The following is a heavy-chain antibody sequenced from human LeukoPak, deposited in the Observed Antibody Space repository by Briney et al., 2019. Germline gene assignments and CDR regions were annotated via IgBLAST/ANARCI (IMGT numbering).Heavy chain of an antibody. Sequence: PSETLSLTCSVSGDSIGSYYWTWIRQSPGKGLEWIGYIYYGGSTNYSPSLKSRVSISVDTSNNQFSLQLRSVSAADTAIYYCARDAPGAGGFDYWGQGTLVTVSS. CDR3: ARDAPGAGGFDY. D-gene: IGHD1-14*01. J-gene: IGHJ4*02. CDR2: IYYGGST. CDR1: GDSIGSYY. V-gene: IGHV4-59*01.